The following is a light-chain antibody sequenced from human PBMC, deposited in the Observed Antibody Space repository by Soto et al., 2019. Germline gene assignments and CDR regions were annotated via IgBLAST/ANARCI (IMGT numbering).Light chain of an antibody. CDR3: SSYTSTNTLV. CDR1: SSDLGDYNY. Sequence: QSALTQPASVSGSTGQSITISCTGTSSDLGDYNYVSLYQLHPGEAPKHMIYDVTNRPSGVSYRFSGSKSGNTASLTISGLQGEDETDYSCSSYTSTNTLVFGTGTKVTVL. V-gene: IGLV2-14*01. CDR2: DVT. J-gene: IGLJ1*01.